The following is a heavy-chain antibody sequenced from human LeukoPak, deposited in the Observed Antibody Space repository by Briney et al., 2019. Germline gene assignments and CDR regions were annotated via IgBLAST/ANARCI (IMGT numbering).Heavy chain of an antibody. CDR1: GGSISSYY. D-gene: IGHD3-10*01. CDR2: IYYSGST. J-gene: IGHJ3*02. CDR3: ARHLEILWSPGAFDI. Sequence: SETLSLTCTVSGGSISSYYWSWIRQPPGKGLEWIGYIYYSGSTNYNPSLKSRVTISVDTSKNQFSLKLSSVTAADTAVYYCARHLEILWSPGAFDIWGQGTMVTVSS. V-gene: IGHV4-59*08.